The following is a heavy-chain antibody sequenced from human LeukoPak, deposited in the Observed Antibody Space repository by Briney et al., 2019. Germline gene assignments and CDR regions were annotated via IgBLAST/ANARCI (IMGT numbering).Heavy chain of an antibody. CDR3: ARHSTSGWNWFDP. CDR2: IYYSGST. V-gene: IGHV4-59*08. D-gene: IGHD6-19*01. CDR1: GGSISSYY. Sequence: SETLSLTCTVSGGSISSYYWSWIRQPPGKGLEWIGYIYYSGSTNYNPSLKSRVTISVDTSKNQFSLKLTSVTAADTAVYYCARHSTSGWNWFDPWGQGALVTVSS. J-gene: IGHJ5*02.